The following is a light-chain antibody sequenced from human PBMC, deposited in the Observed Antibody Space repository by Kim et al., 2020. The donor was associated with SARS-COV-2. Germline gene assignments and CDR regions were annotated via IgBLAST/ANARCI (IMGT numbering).Light chain of an antibody. J-gene: IGKJ1*01. CDR3: QQYDTYPWT. V-gene: IGKV1-5*03. Sequence: ASVGDRVTITGRASKYITRRLAWYQQKPGKAPKVLISKASTLESGVPSTFSGSGSGTDFTLTISSLQPDDFATYYCQQYDTYPWTFGQGTKVDIK. CDR2: KAS. CDR1: KYITRR.